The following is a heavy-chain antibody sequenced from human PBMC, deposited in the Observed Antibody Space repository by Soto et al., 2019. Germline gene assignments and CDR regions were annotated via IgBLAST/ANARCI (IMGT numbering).Heavy chain of an antibody. CDR3: ARAAVTTYYFDY. CDR1: GYTFTIYY. V-gene: IGHV1-46*01. CDR2: INPSGGST. Sequence: ASVKVSCKASGYTFTIYYMHWVRQAPGQGLEWMGIINPSGGSTSYAQKFQGRVTMTRDTSTSTVYMELSSLRSEDTAVYYCARAAVTTYYFDYWGQGTLVTVSS. D-gene: IGHD4-17*01. J-gene: IGHJ4*02.